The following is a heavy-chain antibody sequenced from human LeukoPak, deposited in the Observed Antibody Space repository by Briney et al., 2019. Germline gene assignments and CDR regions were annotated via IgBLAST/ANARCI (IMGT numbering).Heavy chain of an antibody. CDR2: IDAGNGNT. D-gene: IGHD3-10*01. Sequence: GASVKVSCKASGYTFTSYAMHWVRQAPGQRLEWMGWIDAGNGNTKYSQKFQGRVTITRDTSASTAYMEPSSLRSEDTAVYYCARDSYTYYYGSGSYYFFGWFDPWGQGTLVTVSS. J-gene: IGHJ5*02. CDR3: ARDSYTYYYGSGSYYFFGWFDP. V-gene: IGHV1-3*01. CDR1: GYTFTSYA.